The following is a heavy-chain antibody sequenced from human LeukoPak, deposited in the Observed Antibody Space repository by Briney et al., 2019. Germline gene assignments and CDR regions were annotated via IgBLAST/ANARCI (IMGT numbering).Heavy chain of an antibody. D-gene: IGHD3-10*01. CDR2: INHSGST. J-gene: IGHJ5*02. V-gene: IGHV4-34*01. CDR1: GFTFSNAW. Sequence: PGGSLRLSCAASGFTFSNAWMSWVRRAPGKGLEWIGEINHSGSTNYNPSLKSRVTISVDTSKNQFSLKLSSVTAADTAVYYCARHYYYGSGSYYKGNWFDPWGPGTLVTVSS. CDR3: ARHYYYGSGSYYKGNWFDP.